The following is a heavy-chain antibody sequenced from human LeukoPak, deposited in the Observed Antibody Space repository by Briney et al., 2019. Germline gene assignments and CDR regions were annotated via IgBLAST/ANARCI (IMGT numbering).Heavy chain of an antibody. CDR1: GYTFTGYY. D-gene: IGHD1-7*01. J-gene: IGHJ4*02. CDR2: INPNSGGT. Sequence: ASVKVSCKASGYTFTGYYMHWVRQAPGQVLGWMGWINPNSGGTNYAQKFQGRVTMTRDTSISTAYMELSRLRSDDTAVYYCASQPLELQLPAGYFDYWGQGTLVTVSS. V-gene: IGHV1-2*02. CDR3: ASQPLELQLPAGYFDY.